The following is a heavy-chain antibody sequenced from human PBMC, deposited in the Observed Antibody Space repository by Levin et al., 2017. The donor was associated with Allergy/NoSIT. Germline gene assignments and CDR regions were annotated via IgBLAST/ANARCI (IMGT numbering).Heavy chain of an antibody. V-gene: IGHV1-69*02. CDR1: GGTFSSYT. CDR3: ARELDTAMVLGYFDY. CDR2: IIPILGIA. J-gene: IGHJ4*02. D-gene: IGHD5-18*01. Sequence: KISCQASGGTFSSYTISWVRQAPGQGLEWMGRIIPILGIANYAQKFQGRVTITADKSTSTAYMELSSLRSEDTAVYYCARELDTAMVLGYFDYWGQGTLVTVSS.